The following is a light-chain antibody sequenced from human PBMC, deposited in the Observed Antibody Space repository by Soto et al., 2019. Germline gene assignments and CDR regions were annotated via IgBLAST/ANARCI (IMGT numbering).Light chain of an antibody. V-gene: IGKV1-9*01. CDR1: QGISSY. J-gene: IGKJ4*01. CDR3: QQFNS. Sequence: DIQLTQSRAFLSASVGDRVTITCRASQGISSYLAWYQQKPGKAPKLLIYAASTLQSGVPSRFSGSGSGTEFTLTISSLQPEDFATYYCQQFNSFGGGTKVEIK. CDR2: AAS.